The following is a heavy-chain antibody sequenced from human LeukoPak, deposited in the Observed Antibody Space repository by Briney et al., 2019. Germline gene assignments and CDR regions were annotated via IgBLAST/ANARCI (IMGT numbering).Heavy chain of an antibody. D-gene: IGHD5-24*01. CDR3: ARGGRDGYNRTSTHFDY. CDR1: GGSFSGYY. CDR2: INHSGST. V-gene: IGHV4-34*01. J-gene: IGHJ4*02. Sequence: PSETLSLTCAVYGGSFSGYYWSWIRQPPGKGLEWIGEINHSGSTNYNPSLKSRVTISVDTSKNQFSLKLSSVTAADTAVYYCARGGRDGYNRTSTHFDYWGQGTLVTVSS.